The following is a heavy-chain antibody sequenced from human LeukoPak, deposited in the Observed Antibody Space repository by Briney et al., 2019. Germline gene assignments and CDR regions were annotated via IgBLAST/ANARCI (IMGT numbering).Heavy chain of an antibody. V-gene: IGHV4-59*11. CDR1: GGSMRSHY. CDR3: ARGIMIFGVVQFDS. J-gene: IGHJ4*02. Sequence: SETLSLTCTVSGGSMRSHYWSWIRQPPGKGLEWIGYIYYSGSTNYNPSLKSRVTISADTSKNQFSLKLSSVTAADTAVYYCARGIMIFGVVQFDSWGQGTLVTVSS. D-gene: IGHD3-3*01. CDR2: IYYSGST.